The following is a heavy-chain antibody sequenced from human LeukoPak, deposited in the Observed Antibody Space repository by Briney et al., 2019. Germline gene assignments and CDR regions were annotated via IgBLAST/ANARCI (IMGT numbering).Heavy chain of an antibody. CDR2: IYYSGST. J-gene: IGHJ6*03. V-gene: IGHV4-61*08. CDR1: GGSISSGDYY. Sequence: SETLSLTCTVSGGSISSGDYYWSWIRQPPGKGLEWIGYIYYSGSTNYNPSLKSRVTISVDTSKNQFSLKLSSVTAADTAVYYCARGRHLVDTAMATWEDYYMDVWGKGTTVTVSS. D-gene: IGHD5-18*01. CDR3: ARGRHLVDTAMATWEDYYMDV.